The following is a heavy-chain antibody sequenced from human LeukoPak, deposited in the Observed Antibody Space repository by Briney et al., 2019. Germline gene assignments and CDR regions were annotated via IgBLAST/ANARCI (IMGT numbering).Heavy chain of an antibody. Sequence: LRLSCAASGFTFDDYDMHWVRQAPGKGLEWIGSIYYSGSTYYNPSLKSRVTISVDTSKNQFSLKLSSVTAADTAVYYCAREIGSTVTTAYWGREPWSPSPQ. CDR3: AREIGSTVTTAY. J-gene: IGHJ4*02. D-gene: IGHD4-17*01. CDR1: GFTFDDYD. V-gene: IGHV4-38-2*02. CDR2: IYYSGST.